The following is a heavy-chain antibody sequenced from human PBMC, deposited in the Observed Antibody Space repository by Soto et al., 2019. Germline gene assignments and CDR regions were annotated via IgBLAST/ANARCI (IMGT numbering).Heavy chain of an antibody. Sequence: QVPVVQSGAEVKKPGASVKISCKTSGYSFTDDYLHWVRQAPGHGLEWVGWINPHSGSTNFAQKFLGRVSMTRDTSISTAYMELFSLTSDDTAIYYCARAVYCGDDCYSYGMDVWGQGTTVTVSS. J-gene: IGHJ6*02. CDR1: GYSFTDDY. D-gene: IGHD2-21*02. CDR3: ARAVYCGDDCYSYGMDV. V-gene: IGHV1-2*02. CDR2: INPHSGST.